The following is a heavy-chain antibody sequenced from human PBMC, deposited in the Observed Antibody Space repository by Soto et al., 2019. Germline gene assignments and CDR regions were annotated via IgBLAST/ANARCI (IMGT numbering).Heavy chain of an antibody. J-gene: IGHJ4*02. V-gene: IGHV3-72*01. Sequence: EMQLVESGGGLVRPGGSLRLSCAASGFSFSDHYMDWVRQAPGKGLEWVGRIRNKANRYTTEYAASVKGRFTISRDDSKNSLYLQMHTLVTDDTAIYFCTIDNPRAPGTLDYWGQGTLVSVSS. D-gene: IGHD6-13*01. CDR3: TIDNPRAPGTLDY. CDR2: IRNKANRYTT. CDR1: GFSFSDHY.